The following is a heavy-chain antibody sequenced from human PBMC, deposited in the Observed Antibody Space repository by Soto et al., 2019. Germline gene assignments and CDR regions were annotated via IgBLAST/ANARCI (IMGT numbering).Heavy chain of an antibody. V-gene: IGHV3-74*01. CDR2: IYNDGTYT. J-gene: IGHJ4*01. D-gene: IGHD3-10*01. CDR1: GFTFSTFA. Sequence: PGGSLRLACAASGFTFSTFAMHWVSQSPGKGLVWISRIYNDGTYTDYADSVRGRFTISRDNVNDTLYLQMNNLRAEYSGLYYCTRGPRPISTGTGAYWGQGTQVTVSS. CDR3: TRGPRPISTGTGAY.